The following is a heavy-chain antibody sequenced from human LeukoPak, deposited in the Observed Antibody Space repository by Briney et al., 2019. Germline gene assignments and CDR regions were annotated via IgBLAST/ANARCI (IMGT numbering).Heavy chain of an antibody. CDR3: ASVAYYYDSSPFDY. J-gene: IGHJ4*02. Sequence: KPSETLSLTCTVSGGSISSYYWSWIRQPPGKGLEWIGYIYYSGSTNYNPSLKSRVTISVDTSKNQFSLKLSSVTAADTAVYYCASVAYYYDSSPFDYWGQGTLVTVSS. CDR1: GGSISSYY. V-gene: IGHV4-59*08. CDR2: IYYSGST. D-gene: IGHD3-22*01.